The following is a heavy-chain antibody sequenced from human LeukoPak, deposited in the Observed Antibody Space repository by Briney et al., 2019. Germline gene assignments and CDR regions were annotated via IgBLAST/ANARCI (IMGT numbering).Heavy chain of an antibody. V-gene: IGHV4-30-2*01. CDR1: GGSISSGYS. J-gene: IGHJ1*01. CDR3: AVTIAAAAAEYFQH. CDR2: IYHSGST. D-gene: IGHD6-13*01. Sequence: PSQTLSLTCTVSGGSISSGYSWTWIRRPAGKGLEWIGYIYHSGSTYYNPSLKSRVTISVDRSKNQFSLKLSSVTAADTAVYYCAVTIAAAAAEYFQHWGQGTLVTVSS.